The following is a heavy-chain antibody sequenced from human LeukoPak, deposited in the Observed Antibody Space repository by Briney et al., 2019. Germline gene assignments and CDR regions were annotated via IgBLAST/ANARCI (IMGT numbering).Heavy chain of an antibody. Sequence: GGSLRLSCAASGFTFSSYAMSWVRQAPGKGLEWVSAISGSGGSTYYADSVKGRFTISRDNSKNTLYLQMNSLRAEDTAVYYCAKTPRSTGGFGIEYFQHWGQGTLVTVSS. V-gene: IGHV3-23*01. D-gene: IGHD3-16*01. CDR1: GFTFSSYA. CDR2: ISGSGGST. J-gene: IGHJ1*01. CDR3: AKTPRSTGGFGIEYFQH.